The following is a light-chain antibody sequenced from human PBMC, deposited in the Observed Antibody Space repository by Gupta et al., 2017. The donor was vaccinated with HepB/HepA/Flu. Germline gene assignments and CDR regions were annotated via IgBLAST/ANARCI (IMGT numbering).Light chain of an antibody. CDR1: QSINTS. CDR2: AAS. V-gene: IGKV1-39*01. J-gene: IGKJ1*01. CDR3: QQTYSTLWT. Sequence: DIQMTQSQSSLSASVGDRVTITCRASQSINTSLNWYQQKPGKPPRLLIYAASALQGGVPSRFSGSGSGTDFTLTISSLQPEDFATYYCQQTYSTLWTFGQGTKVEIK.